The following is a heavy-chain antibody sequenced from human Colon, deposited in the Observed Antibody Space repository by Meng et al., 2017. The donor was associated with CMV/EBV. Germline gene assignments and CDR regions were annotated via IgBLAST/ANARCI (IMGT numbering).Heavy chain of an antibody. CDR1: GYTFTDHY. V-gene: IGHV1-2*02. CDR3: ARVDSDSSGYYGPDF. CDR2: TNPNTGGT. Sequence: ASVKVSCKASGYTFTDHYIQWVRQAPGQGLEWMGWTNPNTGGTTSEPNFHGRVTLTRDTSISTVYMEVTRLTSDDTAMYYCARVDSDSSGYYGPDFWGQGTMVTVSS. D-gene: IGHD6-19*01. J-gene: IGHJ3*01.